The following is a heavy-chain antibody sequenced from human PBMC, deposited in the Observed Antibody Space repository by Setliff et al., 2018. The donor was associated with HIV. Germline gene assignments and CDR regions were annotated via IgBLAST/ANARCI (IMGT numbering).Heavy chain of an antibody. V-gene: IGHV1-8*03. J-gene: IGHJ4*02. CDR2: MNPNSGNR. CDR1: GYTFTSYD. Sequence: ASVKVSCKTSGYTFTSYDINWVRQATGQGLEWMGWMNPNSGNRGYAQKFQGRVTISRNTSISTAYMELSGLRSEDTAVYYCARIWGIPPLYYFDYWGQGTLVTVSS. D-gene: IGHD3-16*01. CDR3: ARIWGIPPLYYFDY.